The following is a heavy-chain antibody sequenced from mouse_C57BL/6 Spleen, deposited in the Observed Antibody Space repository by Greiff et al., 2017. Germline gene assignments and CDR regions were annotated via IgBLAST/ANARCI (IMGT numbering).Heavy chain of an antibody. V-gene: IGHV1-42*01. CDR3: ARGAAQATFAY. Sequence: VQLQHSGPELVKPGASVKISCKASGYSFTGYYMNWVKQSPEKSLEWIGEINPSTGGTTYNQKFKAKATLTVDKSSSTAYMQLKSLTSEDSAVYYCARGAAQATFAYWGQGTLVTVSA. CDR1: GYSFTGYY. D-gene: IGHD3-2*02. J-gene: IGHJ3*01. CDR2: INPSTGGT.